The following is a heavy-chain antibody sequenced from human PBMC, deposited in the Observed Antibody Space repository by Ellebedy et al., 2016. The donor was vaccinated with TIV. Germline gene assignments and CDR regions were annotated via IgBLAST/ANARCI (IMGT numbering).Heavy chain of an antibody. Sequence: GGSLRLSCAASGFTVSYTYMSWVRQAPGKGLEWVSVIHTGGDTYYAASVKGRFTISRDSSQNTLYLQMNSLRAEDTAVYYCARRITGTYGDDALDIWGQGTMVTVSS. CDR1: GFTVSYTY. V-gene: IGHV3-53*01. D-gene: IGHD1-20*01. J-gene: IGHJ3*02. CDR2: IHTGGDT. CDR3: ARRITGTYGDDALDI.